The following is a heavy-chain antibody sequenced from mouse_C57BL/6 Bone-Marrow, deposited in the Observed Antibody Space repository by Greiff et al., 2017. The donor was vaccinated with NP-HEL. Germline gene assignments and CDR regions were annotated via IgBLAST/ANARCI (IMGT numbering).Heavy chain of an antibody. Sequence: EVQLQQSGTVLARPGASVKMSCKASGYTFTDYYMNWVKQSHGKSLEWIGVINPYNGGTSYNQKFKGKATLTVDKSSSTAYMELNSLTSEDSAVYYCARGLPYYYAMDYWGQGTSVTVSS. V-gene: IGHV1-19*01. D-gene: IGHD5-5*01. CDR2: INPYNGGT. J-gene: IGHJ4*01. CDR1: GYTFTDYY. CDR3: ARGLPYYYAMDY.